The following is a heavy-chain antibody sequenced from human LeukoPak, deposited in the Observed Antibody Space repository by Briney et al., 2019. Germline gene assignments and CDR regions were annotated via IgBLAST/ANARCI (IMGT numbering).Heavy chain of an antibody. J-gene: IGHJ5*02. CDR3: ARGTNFYGSGSNNWFDP. CDR1: GXSISSNNW. Sequence: SGTLSLTCAVSGXSISSNNWWTWVRQPPGKGLECIGEIYHSGSTNYNYNPSLKSRVTISVDKSKNQFSLRLSSVTAADTAVYYCARGTNFYGSGSNNWFDPWGQGTLVTVSS. V-gene: IGHV4-4*02. D-gene: IGHD3-10*01. CDR2: IYHSGSTNY.